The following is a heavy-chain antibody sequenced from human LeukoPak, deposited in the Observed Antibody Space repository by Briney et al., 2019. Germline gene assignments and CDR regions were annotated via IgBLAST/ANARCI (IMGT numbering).Heavy chain of an antibody. V-gene: IGHV1-24*01. J-gene: IGHJ5*02. CDR1: GYTLNEVS. CDR2: FDPGDGER. D-gene: IGHD3-16*01. Sequence: ASVKVSCKVAGYTLNEVSMHWVRQAPGKGLEWMGGFDPGDGERIYAQKFQGRVTMTGDTSTDTTYMELSSLTSEDTAMYYCATENFGLGSPFDPWGQGTLVTVSS. CDR3: ATENFGLGSPFDP.